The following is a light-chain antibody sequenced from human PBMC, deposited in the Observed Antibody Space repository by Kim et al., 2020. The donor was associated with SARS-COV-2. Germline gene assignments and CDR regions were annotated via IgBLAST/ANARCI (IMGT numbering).Light chain of an antibody. CDR1: QSVSSTS. J-gene: IGKJ2*01. Sequence: EIVLTQSPGTLSLSPGERATLSCRTSQSVSSTSLAWYQQKPGQAPRLLIHDASIRATAIPHRFSGSGSGTDFTLTIDRLEPEDFAVYYCQHYGSSPPTYTFGPGTKLEIK. CDR2: DAS. V-gene: IGKV3-20*01. CDR3: QHYGSSPPTYT.